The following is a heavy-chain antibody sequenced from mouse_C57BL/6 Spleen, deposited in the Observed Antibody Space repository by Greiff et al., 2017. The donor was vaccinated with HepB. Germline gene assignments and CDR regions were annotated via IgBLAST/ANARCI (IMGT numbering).Heavy chain of an antibody. CDR1: GYTFTSYW. V-gene: IGHV1-7*01. CDR2: INPSSGYT. Sequence: VKLVESGAELAKPGASVKLSCKASGYTFTSYWMHWVKQRPGQGLEWIGYINPSSGYTKYNQKFKDKATLTADKSSSTAYMQLSSLTYEDSAVYYCASYGSKDYYAMDYWGQGTSVTVSS. J-gene: IGHJ4*01. CDR3: ASYGSKDYYAMDY. D-gene: IGHD1-1*01.